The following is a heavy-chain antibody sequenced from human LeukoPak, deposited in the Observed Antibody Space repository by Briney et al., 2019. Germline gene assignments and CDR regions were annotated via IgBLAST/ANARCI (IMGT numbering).Heavy chain of an antibody. V-gene: IGHV1-2*02. D-gene: IGHD7-27*01. Sequence: ASVKVSCKASGYTXTGYFMHWVRQAPGQGLEWMGWINPNSGGTNYAQKFQGRVTMTRDTSISTAYMELSRLTSDDTAVYYCARDILTDDAFDIWGQGTMVTVSS. J-gene: IGHJ3*02. CDR3: ARDILTDDAFDI. CDR2: INPNSGGT. CDR1: GYTXTGYF.